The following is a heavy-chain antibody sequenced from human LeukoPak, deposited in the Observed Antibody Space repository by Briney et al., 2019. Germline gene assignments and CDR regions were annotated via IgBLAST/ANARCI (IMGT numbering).Heavy chain of an antibody. D-gene: IGHD6-6*01. Sequence: GASVKVSCKASGGTFSSYAISWVRQAPGQGLEWMGGIIPIFGTANYAQKFQGRVTITADKSTSTAYMEVRSLRSDDTAVYYCATTIGARLMYFDYWGQGTLVTVSS. CDR2: IIPIFGTA. J-gene: IGHJ4*02. CDR3: ATTIGARLMYFDY. V-gene: IGHV1-69*06. CDR1: GGTFSSYA.